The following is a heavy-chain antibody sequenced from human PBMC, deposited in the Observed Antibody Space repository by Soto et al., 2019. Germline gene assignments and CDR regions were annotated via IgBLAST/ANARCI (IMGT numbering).Heavy chain of an antibody. D-gene: IGHD7-27*01. CDR2: INHSGST. V-gene: IGHV4-34*01. CDR1: GGSFSGYY. Sequence: PSETLSLTCAVYGGSFSGYYWSWIRQPPGKGLEWIGEINHSGSTNYNPSLKSRVTISVDTSKNQFSLKLSSVTAADTAVYYCARERGQRANWGSSFDYWGQGTLVTVSS. CDR3: ARERGQRANWGSSFDY. J-gene: IGHJ4*02.